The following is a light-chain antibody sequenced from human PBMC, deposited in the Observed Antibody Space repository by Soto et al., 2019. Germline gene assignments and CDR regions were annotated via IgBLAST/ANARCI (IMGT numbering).Light chain of an antibody. CDR1: SSDVGTYDL. V-gene: IGLV2-14*02. Sequence: QSVLTQPASVSGSPGQSITISCTGTSSDVGTYDLVSWYQQHPGKAPKLMIFETTKRPSGISSRFSASKSGNKASLTISGLQADDEADYYCQSYDSSLSGSVFGTGTKLTVL. CDR2: ETT. J-gene: IGLJ1*01. CDR3: QSYDSSLSGSV.